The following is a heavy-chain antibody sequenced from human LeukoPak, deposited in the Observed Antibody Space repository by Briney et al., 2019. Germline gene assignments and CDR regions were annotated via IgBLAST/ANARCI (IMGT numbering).Heavy chain of an antibody. CDR1: GGSFSGYY. CDR3: ARATGGYSYGSWFDP. Sequence: SETLSLTCAVYGGSFSGYYWSWIRQHPGKGLEWIGYIYYSGSTYYNPSLKSRVTISVDTSKNQFSLKLSSVTAADTAVYYCARATGGYSYGSWFDPWGQGTLVTVSS. CDR2: IYYSGST. V-gene: IGHV4-31*11. D-gene: IGHD5-18*01. J-gene: IGHJ5*02.